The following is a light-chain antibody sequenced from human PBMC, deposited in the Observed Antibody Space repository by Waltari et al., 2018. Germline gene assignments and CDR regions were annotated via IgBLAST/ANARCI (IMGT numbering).Light chain of an antibody. CDR3: QQYDISPLT. V-gene: IGKV3-20*01. CDR2: GTL. CDR1: QTIRTTY. J-gene: IGKJ4*01. Sequence: EIVLTQSPGTLSLSPGEGATLSCRTSQTIRTTYLAWYQQKPVQAPTLLIYGTLTRATGIPDRFTGGGSGTHCSLTISSLDPEDFATYYCQQYDISPLTFGGGTKVEIK.